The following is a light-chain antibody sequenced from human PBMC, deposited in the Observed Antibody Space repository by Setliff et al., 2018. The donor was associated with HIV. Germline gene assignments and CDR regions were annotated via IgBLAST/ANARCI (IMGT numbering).Light chain of an antibody. V-gene: IGLV2-11*01. Sequence: QSALTQPASVSGSPGQSITISCTGTNSDVGGYNYVFWYHQHPGKAPKLMISDVSKRPSGVPDRFSGSKSGNTASLTISGLQAEDEADYYCCSYAGNAYVFGAGTKV. CDR2: DVS. J-gene: IGLJ1*01. CDR1: NSDVGGYNY. CDR3: CSYAGNAYV.